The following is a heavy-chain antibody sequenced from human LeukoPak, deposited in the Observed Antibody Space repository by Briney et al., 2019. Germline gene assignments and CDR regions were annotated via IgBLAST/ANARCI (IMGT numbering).Heavy chain of an antibody. J-gene: IGHJ4*02. CDR3: ARTEMATIFDY. CDR1: GFTFSSYA. Sequence: RSLRLSCAASGFTFSSYAMHWVRQAPGKGLEWVAVISYDGSNKYYADSVKGRFTISRDNSKNTLYLQMNSLRAEDTAVYYCARTEMATIFDYWGQGTLVTVSS. D-gene: IGHD5-24*01. CDR2: ISYDGSNK. V-gene: IGHV3-30*01.